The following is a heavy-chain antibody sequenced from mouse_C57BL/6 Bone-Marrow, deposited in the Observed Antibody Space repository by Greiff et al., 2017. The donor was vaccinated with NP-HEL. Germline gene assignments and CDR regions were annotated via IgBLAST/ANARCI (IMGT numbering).Heavy chain of an antibody. J-gene: IGHJ4*01. V-gene: IGHV1-18*01. CDR2: INPNNGGT. Sequence: EVKLQESGPELVKPGASVKIPCKASGYTFTDYNMDWVKQSHGKSLEWIGDINPNNGGTIYNQKFKGKATLTVDKSSSTAYMELRSLTSEDTAVYYCARGIYDGYLLYAMDYWGQGTSVTVSS. CDR3: ARGIYDGYLLYAMDY. D-gene: IGHD2-3*01. CDR1: GYTFTDYN.